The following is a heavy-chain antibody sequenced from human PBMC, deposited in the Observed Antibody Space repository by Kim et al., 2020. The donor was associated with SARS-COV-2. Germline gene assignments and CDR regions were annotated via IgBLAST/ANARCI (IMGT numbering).Heavy chain of an antibody. J-gene: IGHJ4*02. V-gene: IGHV4-34*01. Sequence: SRVTISVDTSKNQFSLKLSSVTAADTAVYYCARKETVVVITTSHNPYFDYWGQGTLVTVSS. CDR3: ARKETVVVITTSHNPYFDY. D-gene: IGHD3-22*01.